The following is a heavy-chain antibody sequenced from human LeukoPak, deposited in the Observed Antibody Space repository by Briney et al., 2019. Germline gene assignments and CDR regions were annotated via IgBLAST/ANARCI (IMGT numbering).Heavy chain of an antibody. Sequence: PGGSLRLSCGVSGFTFSAYWLSWVRQTPLKGLEWVANIDPDGSEKDYVDSVRGRFTVSRDNDKKSLYLQMNSLRVEDTAVYYCALEARGLGRWGDFHLWGQGTLVTVSA. CDR3: ALEARGLGRWGDFHL. V-gene: IGHV3-7*01. CDR2: IDPDGSEK. CDR1: GFTFSAYW. J-gene: IGHJ4*02. D-gene: IGHD3-16*01.